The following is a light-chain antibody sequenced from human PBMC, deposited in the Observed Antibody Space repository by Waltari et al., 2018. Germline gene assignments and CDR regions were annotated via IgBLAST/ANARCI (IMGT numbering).Light chain of an antibody. CDR3: HQYGPSLWT. J-gene: IGKJ1*01. V-gene: IGKV3-20*01. Sequence: EIVLTQSPGTLSLTPGDRVTVSCRASQSIHSAYLAWYQHKPGQAPRLLIVGASARAAGIPDRFSGGGSGTDFTLTISRLEPEDFAGYFCHQYGPSLWTFGQGTKVEI. CDR1: QSIHSAY. CDR2: GAS.